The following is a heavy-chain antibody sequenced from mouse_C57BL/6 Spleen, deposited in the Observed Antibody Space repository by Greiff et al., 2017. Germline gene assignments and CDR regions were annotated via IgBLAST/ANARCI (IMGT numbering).Heavy chain of an antibody. J-gene: IGHJ2*01. D-gene: IGHD1-1*01. CDR2: INSGSGGT. Sequence: QVQLQQSGAELVRPGTSVKVSRKASGYAFTNYLIEWVKQRPGQGLEWIGVINSGSGGTNYNEKFKGKATLTADKSSSTAYMQLSSLTSEDSAVYFCARRDYYYDYWGQGTTLTVSS. V-gene: IGHV1-54*01. CDR3: ARRDYYYDY. CDR1: GYAFTNYL.